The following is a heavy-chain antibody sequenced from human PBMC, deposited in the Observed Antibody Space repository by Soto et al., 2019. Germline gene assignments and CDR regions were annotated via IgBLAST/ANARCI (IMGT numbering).Heavy chain of an antibody. V-gene: IGHV5-10-1*01. CDR2: IDPSDSYT. D-gene: IGHD3-10*01. Sequence: GESLKISCKGSGYSFTSYWISWVRQMPGKGLEWMGRIDPSDSYTNYSPSFQGHVTISADKSISTAYLQWSSLKASDTAMYYCAIAPLPRRTYYYGSGSSPSYGMDVWGQGPTVTVSS. J-gene: IGHJ6*02. CDR1: GYSFTSYW. CDR3: AIAPLPRRTYYYGSGSSPSYGMDV.